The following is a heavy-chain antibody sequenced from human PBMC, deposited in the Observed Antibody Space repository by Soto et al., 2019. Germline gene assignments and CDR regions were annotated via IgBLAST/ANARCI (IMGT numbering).Heavy chain of an antibody. CDR2: IYYSGNT. Sequence: QLQLQGSGPGLVKPSETLSLTCTVSGGSINSSHYYWGWIRQPPGKGLEWIGNIYYSGNTYYNPSLKSRVTISVDTSKNQFSLNLSSVTAADTAVYYCARGRGSCSGGLCSCRWFDPWGQGTLVTVSS. CDR3: ARGRGSCSGGLCSCRWFDP. CDR1: GGSINSSHYY. V-gene: IGHV4-39*01. D-gene: IGHD2-15*01. J-gene: IGHJ5*02.